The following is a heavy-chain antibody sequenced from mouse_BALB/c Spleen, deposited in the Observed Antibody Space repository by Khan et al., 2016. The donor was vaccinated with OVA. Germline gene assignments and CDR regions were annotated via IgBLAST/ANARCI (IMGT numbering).Heavy chain of an antibody. CDR2: IYPSDSYT. D-gene: IGHD2-1*01. CDR1: GYTFTSYW. CDR3: TRKDGNWYYFDY. J-gene: IGHJ2*01. Sequence: QVQLQQPGAELVRPGASVKLSCKASGYTFTSYWINWVKQRPGQGLEWIGNIYPSDSYTNYNQKFKDKATLTVDKSSSTAYMQRSSPTSEDSAVYYCTRKDGNWYYFDYWGQGTTLTVSS. V-gene: IGHV1-69*02.